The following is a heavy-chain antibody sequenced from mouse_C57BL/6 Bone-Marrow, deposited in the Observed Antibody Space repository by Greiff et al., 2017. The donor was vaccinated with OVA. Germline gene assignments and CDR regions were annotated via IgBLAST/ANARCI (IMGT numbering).Heavy chain of an antibody. CDR3: VSEGGYWYFDV. CDR1: GFSFNTYA. V-gene: IGHV10-1*01. J-gene: IGHJ1*03. Sequence: GGGLVQPKGSLKLSCAASGFSFNTYAMNWVRQAPGKGLEWVARIRSKSNNYATYYADSVKDRFTISRDDSESMLYLQMNNFKAEDAAMCYCVSEGGYWYFDVWGTGTTVTVSS. CDR2: IRSKSNNYAT.